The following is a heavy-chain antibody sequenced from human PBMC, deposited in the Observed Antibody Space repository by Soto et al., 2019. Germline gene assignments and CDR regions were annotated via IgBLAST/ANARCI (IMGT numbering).Heavy chain of an antibody. CDR3: AKVVVAATRHSDFDS. Sequence: SETLSLTCTVSGGSINSNNYYWAWIRQPPGKGLAWIASIYYDGSTYYDTSLKSRVTISRDTSKNQFSLRLTSMTAADKAVYYCAKVVVAATRHSDFDSWGQGTLVTVSS. V-gene: IGHV4-39*02. CDR2: IYYDGST. CDR1: GGSINSNNYY. J-gene: IGHJ4*02. D-gene: IGHD2-15*01.